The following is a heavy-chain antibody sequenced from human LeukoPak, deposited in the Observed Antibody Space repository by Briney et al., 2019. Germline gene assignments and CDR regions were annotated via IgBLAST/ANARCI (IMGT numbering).Heavy chain of an antibody. Sequence: GGSLRLSCAASGFTFSTYWMSWVRQAPGKGLEWVANIKQDGSEKNYVDSVKGRFTISRDNAKNSLYLQMSSLRAEDTAVYYCARDGNNHYYYMDVWGKGTTVTVSS. V-gene: IGHV3-7*01. CDR3: ARDGNNHYYYMDV. J-gene: IGHJ6*03. CDR2: IKQDGSEK. D-gene: IGHD1/OR15-1a*01. CDR1: GFTFSTYW.